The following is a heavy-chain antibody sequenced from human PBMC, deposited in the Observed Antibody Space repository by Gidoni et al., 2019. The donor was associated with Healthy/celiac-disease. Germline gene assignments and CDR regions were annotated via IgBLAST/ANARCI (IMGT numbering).Heavy chain of an antibody. V-gene: IGHV1-2*02. CDR1: GYTFTGYY. CDR3: ARGNSYYYDSSGYYYGY. Sequence: QVQLVPSGAEVKKPGASVKVSCKASGYTFTGYYMHWVRQAPGQGLEWMGWINPNSGGTNYAQKFQGRVTMTRDTSISTAYMELSRLRSDDTAVYYCARGNSYYYDSSGYYYGYWGQGTLVTVSS. J-gene: IGHJ4*02. CDR2: INPNSGGT. D-gene: IGHD3-22*01.